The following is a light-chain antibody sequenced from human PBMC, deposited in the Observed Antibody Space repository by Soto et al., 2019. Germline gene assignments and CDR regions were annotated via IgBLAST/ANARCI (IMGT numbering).Light chain of an antibody. CDR2: DVS. V-gene: IGLV2-14*01. CDR1: SSDVGGYNY. Sequence: QSALTQPASVSGSPGQSITISCTGTSSDVGGYNYVSWYQQHPGKAPKLMIYDVSNRPSGVSNRFSGTNSCNTASLTSSGLQAEDVADYYCSPYTGSSTRVFGTGTKLTVL. CDR3: SPYTGSSTRV. J-gene: IGLJ1*01.